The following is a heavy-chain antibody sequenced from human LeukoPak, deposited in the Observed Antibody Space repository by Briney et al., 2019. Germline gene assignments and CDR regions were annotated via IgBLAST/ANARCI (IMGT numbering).Heavy chain of an antibody. CDR3: ARVGSSSWHQTVYFDY. D-gene: IGHD6-13*01. J-gene: IGHJ4*02. V-gene: IGHV3-7*01. CDR1: GFTFSSYW. Sequence: PGGSLRLSCAASGFTFSSYWMSWVRQAPGKGLEWVANIKQDGSEKYYVDSVKGRFTISRDNAKNSLYLQMNSLRAEDTAVYYCARVGSSSWHQTVYFDYWGQGTVVTVYS. CDR2: IKQDGSEK.